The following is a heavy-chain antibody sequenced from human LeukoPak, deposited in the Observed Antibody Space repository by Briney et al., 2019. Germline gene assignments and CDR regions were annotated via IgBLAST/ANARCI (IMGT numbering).Heavy chain of an antibody. V-gene: IGHV4-39*01. CDR3: SRMRRPTPE. D-gene: IGHD1-14*01. Sequence: SETLSLTCTVSGGSISSSSYYWGWIRQPPGKGLEWIGSIYYSGSTYYNPSLKSRVTISVDTSKNQFSLKLSSVTAADTAVYYCSRMRRPTPEWGQGTLVTVSS. CDR2: IYYSGST. CDR1: GGSISSSSYY. J-gene: IGHJ4*02.